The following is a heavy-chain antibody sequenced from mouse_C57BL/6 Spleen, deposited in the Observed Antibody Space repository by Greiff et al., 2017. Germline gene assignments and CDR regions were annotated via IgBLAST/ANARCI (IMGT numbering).Heavy chain of an antibody. CDR3: ARDYGSSYPYYFGY. V-gene: IGHV3-6*01. Sequence: ESGPGLVKPSQSLSLTCSVTGYSITSGYYWNWIRQFPGNKLEWMGYISYDGSNNYNPSLKNRISITRDTSKNQFFLKLNSVTTEDTATYYCARDYGSSYPYYFGYWGQGPTLTGSS. CDR1: GYSITSGYY. D-gene: IGHD1-1*01. J-gene: IGHJ2*01. CDR2: ISYDGSN.